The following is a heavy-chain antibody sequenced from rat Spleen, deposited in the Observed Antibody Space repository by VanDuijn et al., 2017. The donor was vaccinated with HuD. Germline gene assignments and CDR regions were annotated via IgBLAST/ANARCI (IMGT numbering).Heavy chain of an antibody. J-gene: IGHJ3*01. CDR1: GFTFSNYD. CDR3: ARHGVPGYNWGWFAY. D-gene: IGHD1-4*01. Sequence: EVQLVESGGGLVRPGRSMKISCAASGFTFSNYDMAWVRQAPAKGLEWIASISSRGGNIYYRDSVKGRFTISRDNAKNTQYLQMDSLRSEDTATYYCARHGVPGYNWGWFAYWGQGTLVTVSS. V-gene: IGHV5S13*01. CDR2: ISSRGGNI.